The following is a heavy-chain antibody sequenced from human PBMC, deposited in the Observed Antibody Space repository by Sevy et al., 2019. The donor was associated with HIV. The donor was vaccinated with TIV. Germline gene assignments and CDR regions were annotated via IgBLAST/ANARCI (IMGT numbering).Heavy chain of an antibody. CDR1: GFTFSSYA. V-gene: IGHV3-30-3*01. CDR2: ISYDGSNK. J-gene: IGHJ6*02. CDR3: VRDHVLLWFGESTYYYYGMDV. D-gene: IGHD3-10*01. Sequence: GGSLRLSCAASGFTFSSYAMHWVRQAPGKGLEWVAVISYDGSNKYYADSVKGRFTISRDNSKNTLYLQMNSLRAEDTAVYYCVRDHVLLWFGESTYYYYGMDVWGQGTTVTVSS.